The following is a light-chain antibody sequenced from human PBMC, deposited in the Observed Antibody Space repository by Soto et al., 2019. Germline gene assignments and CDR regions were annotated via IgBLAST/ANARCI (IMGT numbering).Light chain of an antibody. CDR3: QQYNSHPYT. Sequence: DVQMTQSPYTLSASVGDRVTITCRASQSIHTWLAWYQQKPGRTPKLLIYKASVLESGVPSRFSGSGSGTEFTLTISSLQPDDFATYYCQQYNSHPYTFGRGTKLQIK. CDR1: QSIHTW. V-gene: IGKV1-5*03. J-gene: IGKJ2*01. CDR2: KAS.